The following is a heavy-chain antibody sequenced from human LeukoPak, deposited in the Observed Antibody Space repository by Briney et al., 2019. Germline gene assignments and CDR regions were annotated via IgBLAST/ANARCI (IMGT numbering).Heavy chain of an antibody. J-gene: IGHJ4*02. CDR2: ISYDGSNK. CDR1: GFTVNSNY. Sequence: GGSLRLSCAASGFTVNSNYMNWVRQAPGKGLEWVAVISYDGSNKYYADPVKGRFTISRDNAKNSLYLQMNSLRAEDTAVYYCARGAYYYEDWGQGTLVTVSS. D-gene: IGHD3-22*01. V-gene: IGHV3-30*03. CDR3: ARGAYYYED.